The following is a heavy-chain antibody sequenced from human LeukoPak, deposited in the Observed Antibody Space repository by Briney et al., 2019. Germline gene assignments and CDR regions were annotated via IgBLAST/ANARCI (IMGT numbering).Heavy chain of an antibody. D-gene: IGHD6-6*01. CDR3: VRQLETDC. Sequence: SETLSLTCTVSGGSISSSSYYWGWIRQPPGKGLEWIGSIYYSGSTYYNPSLKSRVTISVDTSKNQFSLKLSSVTAADAAVYYCVRQLETDCWGQGTLVTVSS. J-gene: IGHJ4*02. CDR2: IYYSGST. V-gene: IGHV4-39*07. CDR1: GGSISSSSYY.